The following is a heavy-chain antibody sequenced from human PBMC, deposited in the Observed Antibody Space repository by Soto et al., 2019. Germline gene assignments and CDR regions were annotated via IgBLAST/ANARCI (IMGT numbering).Heavy chain of an antibody. J-gene: IGHJ6*02. Sequence: QVPLVQSGAEVKKPGASVKVSCKASGYTFTSYGISWVRQAPGQGLEWMGWISAYNGNTNYAQKLQGRVTMTTDTSTSKASMELRSLRSDDTAVYYCAGVRGGIGVVPAATPYYYYGMDVWGQGTTVTVSS. CDR2: ISAYNGNT. V-gene: IGHV1-18*01. CDR1: GYTFTSYG. D-gene: IGHD2-2*01. CDR3: AGVRGGIGVVPAATPYYYYGMDV.